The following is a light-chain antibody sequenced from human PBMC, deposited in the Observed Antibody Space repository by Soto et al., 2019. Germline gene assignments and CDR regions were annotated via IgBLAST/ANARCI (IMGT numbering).Light chain of an antibody. V-gene: IGKV1-5*03. J-gene: IGKJ1*01. CDR1: QTIRSW. CDR2: KAS. CDR3: QHYNSYSVA. Sequence: DIQMTQSPSTLSGSVGDRVTITCRASQTIRSWLAWYQQKPGKAPKLLIYKASTLKSGVPSRFSGSGSGTEFTLTISSQQPDDFATYYCQHYNSYSVAFGQGTKVELK.